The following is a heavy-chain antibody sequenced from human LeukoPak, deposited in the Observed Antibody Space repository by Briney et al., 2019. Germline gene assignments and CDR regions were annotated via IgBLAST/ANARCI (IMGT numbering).Heavy chain of an antibody. J-gene: IGHJ4*02. CDR3: ARLVSSEVARGYFDY. V-gene: IGHV5-51*01. CDR2: IYPGDSDT. CDR1: GYSFTSYW. D-gene: IGHD3-10*01. Sequence: GESLQISCQGSGYSFTSYWIGWVRQMPGKGLEWMGIIYPGDSDTRYSPSFQGQVTISADKSISTAYLQWSSLKASDTAMYYCARLVSSEVARGYFDYWGQGTLVTVSS.